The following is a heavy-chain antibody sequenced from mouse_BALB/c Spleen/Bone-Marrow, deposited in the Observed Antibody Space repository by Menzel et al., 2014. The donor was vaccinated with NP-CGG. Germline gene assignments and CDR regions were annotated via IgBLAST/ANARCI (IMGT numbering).Heavy chain of an antibody. J-gene: IGHJ1*01. Sequence: EVQGVESGGGLVQPGGSLRLSCATSGFTFTDYYMSWVRQPPGKALEWLVFIRNKAKCYPSEYSASVKVRFTISRDNSQSILYLQMNTLRAEDGATYYCARDINYDIYWYFDVWGAGTTVTVSS. CDR3: ARDINYDIYWYFDV. CDR1: GFTFTDYY. V-gene: IGHV7-3*02. D-gene: IGHD2-4*01. CDR2: IRNKAKCYPS.